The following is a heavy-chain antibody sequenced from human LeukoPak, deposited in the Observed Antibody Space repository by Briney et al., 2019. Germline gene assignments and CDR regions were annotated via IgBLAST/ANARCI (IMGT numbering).Heavy chain of an antibody. Sequence: GESLKISCKGSGYSFTTYWIGWVRQMPGKGLEWMGIIYPGDSDTRYNPSFQGQVTISADKSISTAYLQWSSLKASDTAMYYCARCGTSSWFSYWYFDLWGRGTLVTVSS. V-gene: IGHV5-51*01. D-gene: IGHD6-13*01. CDR2: IYPGDSDT. CDR1: GYSFTTYW. J-gene: IGHJ2*01. CDR3: ARCGTSSWFSYWYFDL.